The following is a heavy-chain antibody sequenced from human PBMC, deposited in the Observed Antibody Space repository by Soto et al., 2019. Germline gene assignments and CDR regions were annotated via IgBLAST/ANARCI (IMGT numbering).Heavy chain of an antibody. Sequence: QVQLVQSGAEVKKPGASVKVSCKASGYTFTSYGISWVRQAPGQGLEWMGWISAYNGNTNYAQKLQGRVTMTTDTSTSTAYMELRSLRSDDTAVYYRARDRNYYGSGSELYYYGMDVWGQGTTVTVSS. CDR1: GYTFTSYG. CDR2: ISAYNGNT. CDR3: ARDRNYYGSGSELYYYGMDV. V-gene: IGHV1-18*04. J-gene: IGHJ6*02. D-gene: IGHD3-10*01.